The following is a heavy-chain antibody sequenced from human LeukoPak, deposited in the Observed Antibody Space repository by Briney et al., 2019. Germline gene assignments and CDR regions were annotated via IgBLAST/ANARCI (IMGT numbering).Heavy chain of an antibody. J-gene: IGHJ1*01. CDR1: GFTSSSYA. CDR2: ISGSGGST. V-gene: IGHV3-23*01. Sequence: GGSLRLSCAASGFTSSSYAMSWVRQAPGKGLEWVSSISGSGGSTYYADSVKGRFTISRDNSKNTLYLQMNSLRAEDTAVYYCARDSEEQQLVRGENEYFQHWGQGTLVTVSS. D-gene: IGHD6-13*01. CDR3: ARDSEEQQLVRGENEYFQH.